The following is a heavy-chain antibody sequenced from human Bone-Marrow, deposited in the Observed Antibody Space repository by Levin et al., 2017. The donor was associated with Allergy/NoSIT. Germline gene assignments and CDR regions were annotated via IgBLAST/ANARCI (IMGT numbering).Heavy chain of an antibody. CDR1: GGSISSYY. V-gene: IGHV4-59*01. J-gene: IGHJ3*02. Sequence: SETLSLTCTVSGGSISSYYWSWIRQPPGKGLECIGYIYYSESTNYNPSLKSRVTISLDTSKNQFSLNLSSVTAADTAVYYCARDDRRITGTPGTFHIWGQGTMVTVSS. CDR3: ARDDRRITGTPGTFHI. D-gene: IGHD1-20*01. CDR2: IYYSEST.